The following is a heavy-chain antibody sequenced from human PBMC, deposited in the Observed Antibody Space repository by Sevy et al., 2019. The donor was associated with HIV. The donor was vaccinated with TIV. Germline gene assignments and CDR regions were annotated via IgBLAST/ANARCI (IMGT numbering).Heavy chain of an antibody. CDR1: GFTFSSYD. CDR3: ARSGGYSDNGMDV. Sequence: GESLKSSCAASGFTFSSYDMHWVRQVTGKGLEWVSVIGSSGDPYYPGSVKGRFTISRENAKNSVYLQMNSLRAGDTAVYYCARSGGYSDNGMDVWGQGTTVTVSS. D-gene: IGHD5-12*01. J-gene: IGHJ6*02. V-gene: IGHV3-13*05. CDR2: IGSSGDP.